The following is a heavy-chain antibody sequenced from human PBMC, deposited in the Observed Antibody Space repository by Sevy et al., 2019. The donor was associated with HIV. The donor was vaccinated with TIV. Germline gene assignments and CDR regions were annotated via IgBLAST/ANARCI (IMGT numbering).Heavy chain of an antibody. Sequence: GESLKISCKGSGYSFTSYWIGWVRQMPGKGLEWMGIIYPGDSDTRYSPSFQGHVTISADKSISTAYLQWGSLKASDNAMYYCARTTAVAGTKFFDFWGQGTLVTVSS. CDR3: ARTTAVAGTKFFDF. D-gene: IGHD6-13*01. V-gene: IGHV5-51*01. CDR1: GYSFTSYW. J-gene: IGHJ4*02. CDR2: IYPGDSDT.